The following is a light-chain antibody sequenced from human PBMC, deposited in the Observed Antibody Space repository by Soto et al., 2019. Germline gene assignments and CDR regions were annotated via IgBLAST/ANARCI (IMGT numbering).Light chain of an antibody. J-gene: IGKJ2*01. CDR1: QSISSY. CDR3: RQSYSTPRT. V-gene: IGKV1-39*01. Sequence: DIQMTQSPSSLSASVGDRVTITCRASQSISSYLNWYQQKPGKAPKILIYAASSLQSGVPSRFSGSGSGTDFPRTISSLQPEDFATYSCRQSYSTPRTFGQGTKLEIK. CDR2: AAS.